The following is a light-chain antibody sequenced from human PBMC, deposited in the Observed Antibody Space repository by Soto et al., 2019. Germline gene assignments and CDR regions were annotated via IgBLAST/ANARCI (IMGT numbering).Light chain of an antibody. J-gene: IGLJ2*01. CDR3: SSYTSSSTLV. CDR2: EVS. CDR1: SSDIGAYNY. Sequence: QSALTQPASVSGSPGQSITISCTGTSSDIGAYNYVSWYQQHPGKAPKLMICEVSNRPSGVSHRFSGSKSGNTASLTISGLQAEDEADYYCSSYTSSSTLVFGGGNKVTVL. V-gene: IGLV2-14*01.